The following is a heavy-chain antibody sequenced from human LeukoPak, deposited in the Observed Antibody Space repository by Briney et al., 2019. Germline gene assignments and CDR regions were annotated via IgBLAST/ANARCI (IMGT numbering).Heavy chain of an antibody. CDR3: ARIGASSSSVLYYMDV. J-gene: IGHJ6*03. V-gene: IGHV3-20*04. CDR1: GFTFDDYG. Sequence: PGGSLRLSCAASGFTFDDYGMSWVRQAPGKGLEWVSGINWNGGSTGYADSVKGRFTNSRDNAKNSLYLQMNSLRAEDTALYYCARIGASSSSVLYYMDVWGKGTTVTVSS. D-gene: IGHD6-6*01. CDR2: INWNGGST.